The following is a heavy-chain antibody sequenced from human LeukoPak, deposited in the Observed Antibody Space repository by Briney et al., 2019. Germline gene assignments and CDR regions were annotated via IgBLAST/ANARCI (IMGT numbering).Heavy chain of an antibody. CDR3: ARGGRSSSLGDY. CDR1: GFTLSSYS. Sequence: GGSLRLSCAASGFTLSSYSMNWVRQAPGKGLEWVSSISSSSSYIYYADSVKGRFTISRNNAKNSLYLQMNSLRAEDTAVYYCARGGRSSSLGDYWGQGTLVTVSS. CDR2: ISSSSSYI. D-gene: IGHD6-6*01. V-gene: IGHV3-21*01. J-gene: IGHJ4*02.